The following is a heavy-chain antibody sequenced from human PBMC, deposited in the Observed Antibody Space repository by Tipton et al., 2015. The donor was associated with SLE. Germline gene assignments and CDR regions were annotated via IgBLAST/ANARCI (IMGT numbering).Heavy chain of an antibody. J-gene: IGHJ4*02. Sequence: TLSLTCTVSGGSIRSSRHFWGWIRQPPGKGLEWIGVLYYSGNTYYNPSLKSPVTLSIDTSKNQFSLKMSSVTAADTAVYYCARDTLGGLDYWGQGTLVTVSS. CDR3: ARDTLGGLDY. D-gene: IGHD7-27*01. CDR1: GGSIRSSRHF. CDR2: LYYSGNT. V-gene: IGHV4-39*07.